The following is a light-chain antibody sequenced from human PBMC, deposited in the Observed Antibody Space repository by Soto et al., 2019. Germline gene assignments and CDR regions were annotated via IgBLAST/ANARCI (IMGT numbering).Light chain of an antibody. V-gene: IGLV2-14*01. Sequence: QSVLTQPASVSGSPGQSITISCTGTSCDVGGYNYVSWYQQHPGKAPKLMIYEVSNRPSGVSNRFSGSKSGNTASLTISGLQAEDEADYYCSSYTSSSTLYVFGTGTKLTVL. CDR2: EVS. J-gene: IGLJ1*01. CDR3: SSYTSSSTLYV. CDR1: SCDVGGYNY.